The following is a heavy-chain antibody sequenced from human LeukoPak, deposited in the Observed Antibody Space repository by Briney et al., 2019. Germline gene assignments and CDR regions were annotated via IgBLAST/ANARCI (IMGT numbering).Heavy chain of an antibody. J-gene: IGHJ3*01. CDR2: IKQDGSEK. D-gene: IGHD3-9*01. Sequence: GSLRLSCAASGFSFTRYWMSWVRQAPGKGPEWLANIKQDGSEKYYGDSVKGRFTISRDNAKKSVYLQMNSVRAEDAAVYYCVRDRYDLVTGYNDAFDLWGQGTKVTVSS. CDR3: VRDRYDLVTGYNDAFDL. V-gene: IGHV3-7*01. CDR1: GFSFTRYW.